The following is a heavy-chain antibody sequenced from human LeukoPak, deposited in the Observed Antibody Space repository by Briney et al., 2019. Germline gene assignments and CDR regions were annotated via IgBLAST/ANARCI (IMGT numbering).Heavy chain of an antibody. D-gene: IGHD6-19*01. CDR3: ARDGSGWPYYYYGMDV. CDR2: ISSSGSTI. J-gene: IGHJ6*02. Sequence: GGSLRLSCAASGFAFSSYEMNWVRQAPGKGLEWVSYISSSGSTIYYADSVKGRFTISRDKAKNSLYLQMNSLRAEDTAVYYCARDGSGWPYYYYGMDVWGQGTTVTVSS. CDR1: GFAFSSYE. V-gene: IGHV3-48*03.